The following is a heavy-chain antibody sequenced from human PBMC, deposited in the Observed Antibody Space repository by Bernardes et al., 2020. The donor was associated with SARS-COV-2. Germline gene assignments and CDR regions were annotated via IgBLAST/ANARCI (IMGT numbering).Heavy chain of an antibody. CDR2: VYFTGGT. J-gene: IGHJ4*02. Sequence: SEPLSLTCTLSGDSIISSSHYWGWLLQPPGGGLEWIGSVYFTGGTYYNSSLLSRVAISLDTSNNRFSLNLNSVTAADTAVYYCARAVTFVQGVVTHFFDLWGQGALVTVSS. CDR1: GDSIISSSHY. V-gene: IGHV4-39*01. CDR3: ARAVTFVQGVVTHFFDL. D-gene: IGHD3-10*01.